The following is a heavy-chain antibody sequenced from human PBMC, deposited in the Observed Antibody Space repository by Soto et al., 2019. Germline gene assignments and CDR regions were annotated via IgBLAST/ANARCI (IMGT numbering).Heavy chain of an antibody. CDR1: GFTVSSNY. CDR3: ARGKYEYYYGMDV. V-gene: IGHV3-53*01. J-gene: IGHJ6*02. D-gene: IGHD2-2*01. Sequence: PGGSLRLSCAASGFTVSSNYMSWVRQAPGKGLEWVSVIYSGGSTYYADSVKGRFTISRDNSKNTLYLQMNSLRAEDTAVYYCARGKYEYYYGMDVCGQGTTVTVSS. CDR2: IYSGGST.